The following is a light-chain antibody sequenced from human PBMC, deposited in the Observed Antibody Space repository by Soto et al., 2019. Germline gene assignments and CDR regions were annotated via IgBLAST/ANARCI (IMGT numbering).Light chain of an antibody. CDR2: AAS. CDR1: QGISTY. Sequence: DIQMTQSPSSLSASVRDRVTITCRASQGISTYLAWYQQKPGKVPKLLIYAASTLQSGVPSRFSGSGSGTDFTITISSLQPEDVATYYCQKYDSAPWTFGQGTKVDIK. J-gene: IGKJ1*01. V-gene: IGKV1-27*01. CDR3: QKYDSAPWT.